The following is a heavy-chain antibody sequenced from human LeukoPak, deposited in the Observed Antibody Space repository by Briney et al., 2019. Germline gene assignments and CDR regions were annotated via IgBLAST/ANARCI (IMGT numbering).Heavy chain of an antibody. CDR2: IYRGGST. CDR1: GFTVSSNY. V-gene: IGHV3-66*01. D-gene: IGHD5-18*01. Sequence: GGPLRLSCAASGFTVSSNYMSWVRQAPGKGLEWVSVIYRGGSTYYADSVKGRFTISRDNSKNTLYLQMNNLRAEDTAVYYCASPRAPTWIQLTLRSKSRYQLDYWGQGTLVTVSS. J-gene: IGHJ4*02. CDR3: ASPRAPTWIQLTLRSKSRYQLDY.